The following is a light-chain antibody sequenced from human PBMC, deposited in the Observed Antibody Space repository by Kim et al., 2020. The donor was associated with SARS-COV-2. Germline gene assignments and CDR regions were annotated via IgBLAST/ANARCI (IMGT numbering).Light chain of an antibody. CDR3: QTWGTGIWV. CDR2: LNSDGSH. V-gene: IGLV4-69*01. CDR1: SGHSSYA. Sequence: ASVKRTCTLSSGHSSYAIAWHQQQPEKGPRYLMKLNSDGSHSKGDGIPDRFSGSSSGAERYLTISSLQSEDEADYYCQTWGTGIWVFGGGTQLTVL. J-gene: IGLJ3*02.